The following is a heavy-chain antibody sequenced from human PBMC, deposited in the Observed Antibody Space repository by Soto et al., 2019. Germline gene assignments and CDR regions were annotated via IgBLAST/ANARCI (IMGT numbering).Heavy chain of an antibody. J-gene: IGHJ5*02. CDR2: IFYAGTA. Sequence: SEALSLTCSVSGDSINSTDHYWSWIRQRPGKGLEWMGYIFYAGTAYYNPSLESRVSMSVDTSRNQFSLKLTSVIAADTAVYYCARAALYIRRHCSFDPWGQGTLGTLSS. D-gene: IGHD2-21*02. CDR1: GDSINSTDHY. V-gene: IGHV4-31*03. CDR3: ARAALYIRRHCSFDP.